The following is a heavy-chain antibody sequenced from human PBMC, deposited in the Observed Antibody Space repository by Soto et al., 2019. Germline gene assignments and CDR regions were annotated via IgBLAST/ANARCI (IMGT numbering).Heavy chain of an antibody. CDR3: AKGQEAFGGVIAPFDY. J-gene: IGHJ4*02. CDR2: ISGSGGST. CDR1: GFTFSSYA. V-gene: IGHV3-23*01. D-gene: IGHD3-16*02. Sequence: GGSLRLSCAASGFTFSSYAMSWVRQAPGKGLEWVSAISGSGGSTYYADSVKGRFTISRDNSKNTLYLQMNSLRAEDTAVYYCAKGQEAFGGVIAPFDYWGQGTLVTVSS.